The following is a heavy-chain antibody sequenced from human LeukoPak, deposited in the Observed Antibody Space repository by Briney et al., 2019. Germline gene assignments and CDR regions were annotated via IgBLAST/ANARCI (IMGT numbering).Heavy chain of an antibody. CDR3: ARSTSPHENEYFEH. CDR1: GYTFTSYY. V-gene: IGHV1-2*02. Sequence: ASVKVSCKASGYTFTSYYMHWVRQAPGQGLQWMGWINPNSGGTNYIQNFQGRVTMTRGTSISTAYMELSRLRSDDTAVYYCARSTSPHENEYFEHWGQGTLVTVSS. D-gene: IGHD2/OR15-2a*01. J-gene: IGHJ1*01. CDR2: INPNSGGT.